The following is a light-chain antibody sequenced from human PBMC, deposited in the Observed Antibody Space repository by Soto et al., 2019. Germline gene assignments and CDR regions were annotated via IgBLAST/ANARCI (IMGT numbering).Light chain of an antibody. V-gene: IGKV1-5*03. Sequence: DIQMTQSPSILSASVGERVTITYRASQSVSSWLAWYQQKPGEVPKLLIYKASSLESGVPSRFSGSGSGTEFTLTISSLQPDDFVTYYCQQYSRNPLTFGGGTKVEIK. CDR3: QQYSRNPLT. J-gene: IGKJ4*01. CDR2: KAS. CDR1: QSVSSW.